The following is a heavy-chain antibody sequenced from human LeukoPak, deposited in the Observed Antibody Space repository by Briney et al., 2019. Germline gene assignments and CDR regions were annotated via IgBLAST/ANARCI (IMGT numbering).Heavy chain of an antibody. CDR2: IEYNGATK. J-gene: IGHJ4*02. CDR3: AKDIRRGYNFGYDQFAY. CDR1: GFIFKNYG. V-gene: IGHV3-30*02. D-gene: IGHD5-18*01. Sequence: GGFLRLSCAASGFIFKNYGMHWARQAPGKGLEWLAFIEYNGATKDYADSVKGRFTISRDNSKNTVSLQMNSLRAEDTALYYCAKDIRRGYNFGYDQFAYWGQGILVTVSS.